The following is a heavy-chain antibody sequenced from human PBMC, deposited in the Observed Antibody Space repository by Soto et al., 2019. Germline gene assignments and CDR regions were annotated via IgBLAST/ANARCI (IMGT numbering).Heavy chain of an antibody. CDR1: GYTFTNYW. CDR2: VFPGDSET. D-gene: IGHD2-15*01. J-gene: IGHJ6*03. Sequence: GASLKISCQFSGYTFTNYWVAWVRQMPGKGLEWMGIVFPGDSETRYSPSFQGQVTFSADQSTSTAFLKWNSLRASDTAVYYCASRKLYCGGGRCYGTSDLDYWGKGNKVTV. V-gene: IGHV5-51*01. CDR3: ASRKLYCGGGRCYGTSDLDY.